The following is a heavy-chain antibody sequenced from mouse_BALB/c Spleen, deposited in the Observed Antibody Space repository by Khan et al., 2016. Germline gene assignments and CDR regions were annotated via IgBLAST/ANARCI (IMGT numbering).Heavy chain of an antibody. J-gene: IGHJ3*01. CDR2: ISDGGSYT. CDR1: GFTFSDYY. D-gene: IGHD2-14*01. Sequence: EVELVESGGGLVKPGGSLKLSCAASGFTFSDYYMYWVRQTPEKRLEWVATISDGGSYTYYPDSGKGRFTISRDNAKNNLYLQMSSLKSEDTSMYYCARDDRWFAYWGQGTLVTVSA. V-gene: IGHV5-4*02. CDR3: ARDDRWFAY.